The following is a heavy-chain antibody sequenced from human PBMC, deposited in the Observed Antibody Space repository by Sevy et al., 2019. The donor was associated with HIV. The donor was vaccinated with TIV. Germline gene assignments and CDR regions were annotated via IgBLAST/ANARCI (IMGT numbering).Heavy chain of an antibody. CDR1: GFTFSDYY. CDR3: ARDLIYYGSGSYNRPVDY. D-gene: IGHD3-10*01. J-gene: IGHJ4*02. Sequence: GSLRLSCAASGFTFSDYYMSWIRQAPGKGLEWVSYISSSGSTIYYADSVKGRFTISRDNAKNSLYLQMNSLRAEDTAVYYCARDLIYYGSGSYNRPVDYWGQGTLVTVSS. CDR2: ISSSGSTI. V-gene: IGHV3-11*01.